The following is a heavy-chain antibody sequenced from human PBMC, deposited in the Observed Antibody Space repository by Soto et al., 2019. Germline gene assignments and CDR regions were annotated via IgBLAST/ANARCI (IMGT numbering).Heavy chain of an antibody. Sequence: ASVKVSCKASGYTFTGYYLHWVRQAPGQVLEWMGGINPNSGGTNYAQKFQGWVTMTRDTSISTAYMELSRLRFDDTAVYYCAREALYYYYGMDVWGQGTTVTVSS. CDR2: INPNSGGT. V-gene: IGHV1-2*04. CDR1: GYTFTGYY. J-gene: IGHJ6*02. CDR3: AREALYYYYGMDV.